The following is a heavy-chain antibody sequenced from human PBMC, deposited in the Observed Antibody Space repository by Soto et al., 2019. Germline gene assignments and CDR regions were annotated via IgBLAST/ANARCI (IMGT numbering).Heavy chain of an antibody. D-gene: IGHD4-17*01. Sequence: QVQLQESGPGLVKPSETLSLTCTVSGGSISTYYWDWLRQSPEKGLEWIGHTHYSGNTNYHPSLRGRVTISLDTSRNQFSLILSAVTAADTAIYYCARHTLTVRSGFDNWGQGALVTVSS. CDR2: THYSGNT. J-gene: IGHJ4*02. CDR1: GGSISTYY. V-gene: IGHV4-59*12. CDR3: ARHTLTVRSGFDN.